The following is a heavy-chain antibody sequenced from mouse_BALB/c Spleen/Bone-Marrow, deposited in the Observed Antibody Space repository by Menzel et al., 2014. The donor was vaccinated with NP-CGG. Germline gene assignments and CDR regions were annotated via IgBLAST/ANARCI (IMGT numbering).Heavy chain of an antibody. J-gene: IGHJ4*01. Sequence: EVMLVESGGGLVQPGGSLKLSCAASGFDFSRYWMSWVRQAPGKGLEWIGETNPDSSTINYTPSLKDKFIISRDNAKNTLYLQMSKVRSEDTALYYCARLGYYGMMVYWGQGTSVTVSS. CDR3: ARLGYYGMMVY. CDR1: GFDFSRYW. D-gene: IGHD1-1*01. CDR2: TNPDSSTI. V-gene: IGHV4-1*02.